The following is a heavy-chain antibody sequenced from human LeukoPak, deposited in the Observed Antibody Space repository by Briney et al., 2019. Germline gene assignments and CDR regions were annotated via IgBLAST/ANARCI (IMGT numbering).Heavy chain of an antibody. D-gene: IGHD2-21*02. CDR3: ARGGVVTAIHSWFNP. CDR1: GGSISSGGYS. Sequence: SQTLSLTCAVSGGSISSGGYSWSWIRQHPGKGLEWIGYIYYSGSTYYNPSLKSRVTISVDTSKNQFSLKLSSVTAADTAVYYCARGGVVTAIHSWFNPWGQGTLVTVSS. J-gene: IGHJ5*02. V-gene: IGHV4-31*11. CDR2: IYYSGST.